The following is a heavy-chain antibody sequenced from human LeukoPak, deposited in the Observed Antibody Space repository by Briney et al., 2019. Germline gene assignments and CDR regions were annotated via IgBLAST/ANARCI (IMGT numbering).Heavy chain of an antibody. J-gene: IGHJ4*02. CDR3: AKPFTYSSSSWLYY. V-gene: IGHV1-3*01. D-gene: IGHD6-6*01. Sequence: ASVKVSCKASGYTFTDYFMNWMRQAPGQRLEWMGWINVGNGNTKYSQKLQGRVTITRDTSASTAYMQLSSLRSEDTAVYYCAKPFTYSSSSWLYYWGQGTLVTVSS. CDR2: INVGNGNT. CDR1: GYTFTDYF.